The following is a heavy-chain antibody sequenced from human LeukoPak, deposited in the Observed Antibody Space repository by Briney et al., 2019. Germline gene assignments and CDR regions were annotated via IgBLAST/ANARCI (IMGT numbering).Heavy chain of an antibody. Sequence: PGGSLRLSCAASGFTFSSYAMHWVRQAPGKGLEWVAVISYDGSNKYYADSVKGRFTISRDNSKNTLYLQMNSLRAVDTAVYYCARDVADSSGYYPDYWGQGTLVTVSS. V-gene: IGHV3-30*04. D-gene: IGHD3-22*01. CDR1: GFTFSSYA. CDR2: ISYDGSNK. CDR3: ARDVADSSGYYPDY. J-gene: IGHJ4*02.